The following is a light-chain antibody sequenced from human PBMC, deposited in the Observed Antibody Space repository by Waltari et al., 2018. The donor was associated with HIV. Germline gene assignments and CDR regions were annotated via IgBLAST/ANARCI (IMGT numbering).Light chain of an antibody. CDR3: YSRDTSSKHGL. Sequence: SSELPQDPAVSVALGQTVKITCQGDRLRDYYASWYQKKTGQAPVLVIYRKNTRPSGIPDRFSGSSSGNTASLTIAGAQAEDEADYYCYSRDTSSKHGLFGGGTRLSVL. CDR1: RLRDYY. V-gene: IGLV3-19*01. J-gene: IGLJ2*01. CDR2: RKN.